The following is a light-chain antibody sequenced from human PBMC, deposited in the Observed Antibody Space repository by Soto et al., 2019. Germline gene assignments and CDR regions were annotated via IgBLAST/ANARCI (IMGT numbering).Light chain of an antibody. CDR3: QQRHMWPIT. J-gene: IGKJ5*01. Sequence: EIVLTQSPGTLSLSPGQRATLSCRASQRLSASDIAWYQQKPGQAPKFLIYGVSSRATGIPDRFSGSGSGTDFTLTISRLEPEDSAVYYCQQRHMWPITFGQGTRLENK. CDR2: GVS. CDR1: QRLSASD. V-gene: IGKV3D-20*02.